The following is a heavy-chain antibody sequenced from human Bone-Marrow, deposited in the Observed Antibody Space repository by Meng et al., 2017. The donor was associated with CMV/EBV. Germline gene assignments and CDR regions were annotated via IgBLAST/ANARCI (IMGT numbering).Heavy chain of an antibody. Sequence: KVSCKGSGYSFTSYWIGWVRQMPGKGLEWMGIIYPGDSDTRYSPSFQGQVTISADKSISTAYLQWSSLKASDTAMYYCARLRGSGSYYKNTHYYYYGMDVWGQGTTVPVSS. CDR2: IYPGDSDT. CDR1: GYSFTSYW. J-gene: IGHJ6*02. V-gene: IGHV5-51*01. CDR3: ARLRGSGSYYKNTHYYYYGMDV. D-gene: IGHD3-10*01.